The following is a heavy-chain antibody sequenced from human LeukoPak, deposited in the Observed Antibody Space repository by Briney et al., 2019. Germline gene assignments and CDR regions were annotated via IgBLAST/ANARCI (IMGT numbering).Heavy chain of an antibody. Sequence: GGSLRLSCAASEFTFSSFAVIWVRQAPGEGLEWVSAITGGGDSTYHADSVKGRFTISRDNSKNTLYLQMNSLRVEDTAVYYCAKGSAGSRPYYFDYWGQGTLVTVSS. J-gene: IGHJ4*02. CDR3: AKGSAGSRPYYFDY. D-gene: IGHD6-13*01. CDR1: EFTFSSFA. V-gene: IGHV3-23*01. CDR2: ITGGGDST.